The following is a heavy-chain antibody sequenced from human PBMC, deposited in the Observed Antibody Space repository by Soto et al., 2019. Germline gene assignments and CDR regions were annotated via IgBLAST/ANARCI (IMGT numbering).Heavy chain of an antibody. J-gene: IGHJ4*02. CDR1: GFTFSDYY. V-gene: IGHV3-11*01. CDR3: AREEPSLGSGSYLPHFDY. Sequence: LRLSCAASGFTFSDYYMSWIRQAPGKGLEWVSYISSSGSTIYYADSVKGRFTISRDNAKNSLYLQMNSLRAEDTAVYYCAREEPSLGSGSYLPHFDYWGQGTLVTVSS. CDR2: ISSSGSTI. D-gene: IGHD3-10*01.